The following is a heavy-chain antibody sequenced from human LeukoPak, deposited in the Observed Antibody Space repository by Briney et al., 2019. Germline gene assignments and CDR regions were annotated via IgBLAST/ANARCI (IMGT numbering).Heavy chain of an antibody. D-gene: IGHD3-22*01. J-gene: IGHJ4*02. CDR2: ISCYNGDT. CDR3: ARDPSNSSGYHAHFDS. V-gene: IGHV1-18*01. CDR1: GYTFTHHG. Sequence: ASVKVSCKASGYTFTHHGISWVRQAPGQGLGWMGWISCYNGDTIYAQNVQGRVTMTTDASTRTAYIELRSLRSDDTAMYYCARDPSNSSGYHAHFDSWGQGTLVTVSS.